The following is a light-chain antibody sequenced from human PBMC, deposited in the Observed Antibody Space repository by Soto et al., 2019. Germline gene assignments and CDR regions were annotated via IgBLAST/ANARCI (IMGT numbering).Light chain of an antibody. CDR1: NSNIGRNT. J-gene: IGLJ3*02. Sequence: QTVVTQPPSASGTPGQRVTISCSGSNSNIGRNTVNWYQQFPGAAPNLLIHSDNQRPSGVPVRFSGSRSGTSASLAISGLQSEDEADYYCAAWDESPNVPVFGGGTKLTVL. V-gene: IGLV1-44*01. CDR2: SDN. CDR3: AAWDESPNVPV.